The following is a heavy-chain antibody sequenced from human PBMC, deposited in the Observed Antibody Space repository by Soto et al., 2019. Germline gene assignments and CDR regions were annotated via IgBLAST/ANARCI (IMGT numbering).Heavy chain of an antibody. D-gene: IGHD4-17*01. V-gene: IGHV4-61*01. Sequence: QVQLQESGPGLVKPSETLSLTCTVSGGSVSSGSYYWSWIRQPPGKGLEWIGYISYSRSTNYNPSLKSRLTISVDTSKNQFSLKLSSVTAADTAVYYCAREPTTVTNYYYYALDVWGQGTTVTVSS. CDR3: AREPTTVTNYYYYALDV. J-gene: IGHJ6*02. CDR2: ISYSRST. CDR1: GGSVSSGSYY.